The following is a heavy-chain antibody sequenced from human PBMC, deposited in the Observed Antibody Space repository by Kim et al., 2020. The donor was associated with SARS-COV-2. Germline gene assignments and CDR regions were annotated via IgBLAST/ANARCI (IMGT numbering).Heavy chain of an antibody. CDR3: ARALWFGEFDF. V-gene: IGHV4-61*01. CDR2: NYDSGST. CDR1: GGSVSSGSYY. Sequence: SETLSLTCTVSGGSVSSGSYYWSWIRQPPGKELEWIGYNYDSGSTNYNPSLQSRVTISVYTSKNQFSLKLGSVTAADTAVYYCARALWFGEFDFWGQGTLVTVSS. J-gene: IGHJ4*02. D-gene: IGHD3-10*01.